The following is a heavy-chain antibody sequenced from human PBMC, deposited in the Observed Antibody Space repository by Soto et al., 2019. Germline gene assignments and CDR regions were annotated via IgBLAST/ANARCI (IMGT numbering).Heavy chain of an antibody. CDR1: GFTFSTYA. Sequence: EVQLLESGGDLVQPGGSLRLSCEASGFTFSTYAMTWVRQAPGKGLEWVPHISGSGDGTYYADSVKGRFTISRDNSKNTLYLQMSSLRAEDTAIYYCAKDSFINLRGYDSYWGQGTLVTVSS. CDR2: ISGSGDGT. V-gene: IGHV3-23*01. J-gene: IGHJ4*02. CDR3: AKDSFINLRGYDSY. D-gene: IGHD5-12*01.